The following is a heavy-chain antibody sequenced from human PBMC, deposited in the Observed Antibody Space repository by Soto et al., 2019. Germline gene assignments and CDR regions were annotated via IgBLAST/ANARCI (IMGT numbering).Heavy chain of an antibody. CDR3: ASPRIAAAEGWFDP. D-gene: IGHD6-13*01. CDR2: IYYSGST. J-gene: IGHJ5*02. Sequence: SETLSLTCTVSGGSISSSSYYWGWIRQPPGKGLEWIGSIYYSGSTYYNPSLKSRVTISADTSKNQFSLKLSSVTAADTAVYYCASPRIAAAEGWFDPWGQGTLVTVSS. CDR1: GGSISSSSYY. V-gene: IGHV4-39*01.